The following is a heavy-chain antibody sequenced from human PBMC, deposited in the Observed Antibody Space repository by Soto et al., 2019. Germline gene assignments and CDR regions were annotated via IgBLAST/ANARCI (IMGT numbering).Heavy chain of an antibody. CDR3: AKASGGYSYGSYFDY. CDR1: GFTFSSYG. V-gene: IGHV3-30*18. Sequence: PGGSLRLSCAASGFTFSSYGMHWVRQAPGKGLEWVAVISYDGSNKYYADSVKGRFTISRDNSKNTLYLQMNSLRAEDTAVYYCAKASGGYSYGSYFDYWGQGTLVTVS. J-gene: IGHJ4*02. D-gene: IGHD5-18*01. CDR2: ISYDGSNK.